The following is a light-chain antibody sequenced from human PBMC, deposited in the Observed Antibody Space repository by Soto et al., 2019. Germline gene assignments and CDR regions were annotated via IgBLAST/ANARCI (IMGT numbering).Light chain of an antibody. CDR3: QQYDSSPWT. Sequence: EIVLTQSPGTLSLSPGERATLSCRASQSISSSFLAWYQQKPGQAPRLLIYGASSRATGIPDRFSGSGSGTDFTLTISRLEPEAFAVFYCQQYDSSPWTFGQGTKVEIK. V-gene: IGKV3-20*01. CDR1: QSISSSF. CDR2: GAS. J-gene: IGKJ1*01.